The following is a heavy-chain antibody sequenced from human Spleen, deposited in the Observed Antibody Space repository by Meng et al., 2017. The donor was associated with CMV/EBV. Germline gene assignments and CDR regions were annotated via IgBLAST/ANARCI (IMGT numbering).Heavy chain of an antibody. J-gene: IGHJ3*02. V-gene: IGHV3-21*01. D-gene: IGHD1/OR15-1a*01. CDR3: AKEAPYNWNTFDI. CDR1: GFTFSSYN. CDR2: ISFSSSYI. Sequence: ETLSLTCAASGFTFSSYNMNWVRQAPGKGLEWVSSISFSSSYIYYADSVKGRFTISRDNAKNSLYLQMNSLRAEDTAVYYCAKEAPYNWNTFDIWGQGTMVTVSS.